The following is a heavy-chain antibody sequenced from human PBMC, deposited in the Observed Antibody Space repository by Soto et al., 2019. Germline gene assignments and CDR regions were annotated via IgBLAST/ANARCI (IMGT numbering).Heavy chain of an antibody. CDR3: AREDRDRETGLVPAAIDGMDV. CDR1: GYTFTSYG. D-gene: IGHD2-2*01. J-gene: IGHJ6*02. V-gene: IGHV1-18*01. CDR2: ISAYNGNT. Sequence: GASVKVSCKASGYTFTSYGISWVRQAPGQGLEWMGWISAYNGNTNYAQKFQGRVTMTTDTSTSTAYMELSSLRSDDTAVYYCAREDRDRETGLVPAAIDGMDVWGQGTTVTVSS.